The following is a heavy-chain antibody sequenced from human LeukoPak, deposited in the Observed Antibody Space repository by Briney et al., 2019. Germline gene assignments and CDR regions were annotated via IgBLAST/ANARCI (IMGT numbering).Heavy chain of an antibody. D-gene: IGHD2-21*01. Sequence: PGGSLRLSCAASGFTFSSYWMSWVRQAPGKGLEWVSSISTDSTYMYYADSVKGRFTISRDNAKNSLFLQMNSLRAEDTAIYYCARGLCGGDCYDYWGQGILVTVSS. V-gene: IGHV3-21*01. CDR1: GFTFSSYW. CDR2: ISTDSTYM. J-gene: IGHJ4*02. CDR3: ARGLCGGDCYDY.